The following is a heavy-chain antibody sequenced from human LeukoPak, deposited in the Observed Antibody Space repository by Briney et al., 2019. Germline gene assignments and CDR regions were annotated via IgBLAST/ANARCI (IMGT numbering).Heavy chain of an antibody. V-gene: IGHV4-39*01. CDR3: GNLLSSGWDESFDY. Sequence: SETLSLTCTVSGGSISSSSYYWGWIRQPPGKGLEWIARIYYSGSTYYNPSLKSRVTISLDTSKNQFSLKLSSVTAADTAVYYCGNLLSSGWDESFDYWGQGTLVTVSS. CDR2: IYYSGST. J-gene: IGHJ4*02. D-gene: IGHD6-19*01. CDR1: GGSISSSSYY.